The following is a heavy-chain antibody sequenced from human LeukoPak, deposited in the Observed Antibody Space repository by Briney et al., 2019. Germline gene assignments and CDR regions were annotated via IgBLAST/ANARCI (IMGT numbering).Heavy chain of an antibody. D-gene: IGHD4-23*01. CDR1: GCIFTPYA. CDR3: ARLDYGGNRGAFDI. Sequence: ASVTVSCKTSGCIFTPYAISWVRQAAGQGLDGMGWISAYKGNTDYAQKFQGRVTMTTDTSTSTVYMELRSLRSDDTAVYYCARLDYGGNRGAFDIWGQGTMVTVSS. J-gene: IGHJ3*02. CDR2: ISAYKGNT. V-gene: IGHV1-18*01.